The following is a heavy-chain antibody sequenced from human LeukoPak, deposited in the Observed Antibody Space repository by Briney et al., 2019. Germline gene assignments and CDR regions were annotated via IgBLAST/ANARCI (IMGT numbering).Heavy chain of an antibody. CDR2: IKSKTDGGTT. D-gene: IGHD3-10*01. CDR3: TIGGYYGSGSYWYYFDY. CDR1: GFTFSNAW. Sequence: GGSLRLSCAASGFTFSNAWMSWVRQAPGKGLEWVGRIKSKTDGGTTDYAAPVKGRFTISRDDSKNTLYLQMNSLKTEDTAVYYCTIGGYYGSGSYWYYFDYWGQGTLVTVSS. J-gene: IGHJ4*02. V-gene: IGHV3-15*01.